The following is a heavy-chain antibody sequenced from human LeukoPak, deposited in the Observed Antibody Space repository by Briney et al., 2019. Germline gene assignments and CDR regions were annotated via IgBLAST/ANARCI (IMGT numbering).Heavy chain of an antibody. V-gene: IGHV4-4*07. Sequence: PSETLSLTCTVSGGSFSSYYWSWIRQPAGKGLEWIGRIITSGITDYNPSLKSRVSISLDTSKNQFSLTLTSVTAADTAVYYCARDGTTGRPYDYWGQGTLVTVSS. CDR1: GGSFSSYY. CDR3: ARDGTTGRPYDY. CDR2: IITSGIT. D-gene: IGHD1/OR15-1a*01. J-gene: IGHJ4*02.